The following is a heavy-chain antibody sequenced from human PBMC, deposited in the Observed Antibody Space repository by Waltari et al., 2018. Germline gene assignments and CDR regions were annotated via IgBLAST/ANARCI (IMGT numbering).Heavy chain of an antibody. V-gene: IGHV4-38-2*01. D-gene: IGHD2-15*01. CDR1: GYSISSGYY. CDR2: SYHSGST. Sequence: QVQLQESGPGLVKPSETLSLTCAVSGYSISSGYYWGWIRQPPGQGLERIGSSYHSGSTYYNPSLKSRVTIAVDTSKNQFSLKLSSVTAADTAVYYCASRLYCSGGSCYLPWRGAKGAFDYWGQGTLVTVSS. CDR3: ASRLYCSGGSCYLPWRGAKGAFDY. J-gene: IGHJ4*02.